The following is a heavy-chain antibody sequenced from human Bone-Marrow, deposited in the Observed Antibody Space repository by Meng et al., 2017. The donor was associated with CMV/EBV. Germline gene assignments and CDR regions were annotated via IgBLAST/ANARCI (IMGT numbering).Heavy chain of an antibody. V-gene: IGHV4-34*01. Sequence: ESLKISCAASGFTFSDYDLSWIRQPPGKGLEWSGEINHSGSTNYNPSLKSRVTISVDTSKNLFSLKLSSVSAADTAVYCCARVRIDARPVKGTRLYYFDYWGQGTLVTVSS. J-gene: IGHJ4*02. CDR1: GFTFSDYD. CDR2: INHSGST. D-gene: IGHD6-6*01. CDR3: ARVRIDARPVKGTRLYYFDY.